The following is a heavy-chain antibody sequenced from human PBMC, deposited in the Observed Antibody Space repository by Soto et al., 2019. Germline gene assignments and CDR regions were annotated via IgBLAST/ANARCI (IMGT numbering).Heavy chain of an antibody. CDR3: AAPISSHYGGNGLAI. V-gene: IGHV1-58*01. D-gene: IGHD4-17*01. Sequence: SVKVSCTASGFTFTSSAVQWVRQARGQRLEWIGWIVVGSGNTNYAQKFQERVTITRDMSTSTAYMELSSLRSEDTAVYYCAAPISSHYGGNGLAICGQVTMVTVS. CDR1: GFTFTSSA. J-gene: IGHJ3*02. CDR2: IVVGSGNT.